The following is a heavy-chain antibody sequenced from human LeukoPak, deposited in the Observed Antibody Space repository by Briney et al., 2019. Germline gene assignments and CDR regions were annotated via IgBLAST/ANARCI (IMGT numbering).Heavy chain of an antibody. CDR1: GYSISSGYY. CDR2: IYYTGST. Sequence: SETLSLTCTVSGYSISSGYYWGWIRQPPGKGLEWIGSIYYTGSTYYTPPFKSRVTISVDTSKNQFSLNLNSVTAADTAVYYCARVRSGSYSATDYWGQGTLVTVSS. CDR3: ARVRSGSYSATDY. D-gene: IGHD1-26*01. J-gene: IGHJ4*02. V-gene: IGHV4-38-2*02.